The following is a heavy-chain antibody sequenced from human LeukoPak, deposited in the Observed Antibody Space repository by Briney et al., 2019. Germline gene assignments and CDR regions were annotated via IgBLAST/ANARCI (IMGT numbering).Heavy chain of an antibody. D-gene: IGHD3-22*01. Sequence: GGSLRLSCAASGFTFSDYYMSWIRQAPGEGLEWVSYISTSGSTIYYADPVKGRFTISRDNAKNSLYLQMNSLRAEDTAVYYCARCYDSSGYYSNYHMDVWGKGTTVTVS. CDR1: GFTFSDYY. CDR3: ARCYDSSGYYSNYHMDV. CDR2: ISTSGSTI. J-gene: IGHJ6*03. V-gene: IGHV3-11*04.